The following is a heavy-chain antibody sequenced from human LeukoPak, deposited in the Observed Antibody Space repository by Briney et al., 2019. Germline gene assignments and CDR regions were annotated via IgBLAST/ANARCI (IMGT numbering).Heavy chain of an antibody. CDR2: IIPIFGTA. CDR3: ARALVVVVAATSYYYYMDV. D-gene: IGHD2-15*01. CDR1: GGTFSSYA. V-gene: IGHV1-69*13. Sequence: GASVKVSCKASGGTFSSYAISWVRQAPGQGLEWMGGIIPIFGTANYAQKFQGRVTITADESTSTAYMELSSLRSEDTAVYYCARALVVVVAATSYYYYMDVWGKGTTVTISS. J-gene: IGHJ6*03.